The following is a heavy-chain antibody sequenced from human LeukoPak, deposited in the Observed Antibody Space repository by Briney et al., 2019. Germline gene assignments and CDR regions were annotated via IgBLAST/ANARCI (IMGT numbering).Heavy chain of an antibody. V-gene: IGHV1-18*01. J-gene: IGHJ4*02. CDR1: GYTFTSYG. Sequence: RASVKVSCTASGYTFTSYGISWVRQAPGQGLEWMGWISAYNGNTNYAQKLQGRVTMTTDTSTSTAYMELRSLRSDDTAVYYCVRDRPGYYDSSNGIDYWGQGTLVTVSS. CDR3: VRDRPGYYDSSNGIDY. D-gene: IGHD3-22*01. CDR2: ISAYNGNT.